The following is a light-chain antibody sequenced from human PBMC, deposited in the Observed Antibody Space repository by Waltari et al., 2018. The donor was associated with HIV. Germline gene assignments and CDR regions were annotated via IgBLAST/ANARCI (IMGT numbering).Light chain of an antibody. CDR2: KAS. V-gene: IGKV1-5*03. CDR3: QHYNDYPYT. CDR1: QSITQW. Sequence: DIQMTQSPSTLSASVGDRITISCRASQSITQWLAWFQQKPGKAPRLLIYKASSLASDVPSRFSGSGSGTEFTLTISSLQPDDFATYYCQHYNDYPYTFGRGTKLEI. J-gene: IGKJ2*01.